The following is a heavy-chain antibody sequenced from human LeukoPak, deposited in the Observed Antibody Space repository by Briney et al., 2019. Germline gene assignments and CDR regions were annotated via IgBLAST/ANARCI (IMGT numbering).Heavy chain of an antibody. J-gene: IGHJ4*02. CDR1: GGSFSGYY. V-gene: IGHV4-34*01. D-gene: IGHD1-26*01. Sequence: SETLSLTCAVYGGSFSGYYWSWIRQPPGKGLEWIGEINHSGSTNYNPSLKSRVTISVDTSKNQFSLKLSSVTAADTAVYYCARRYSGSYHFDYWGQGTLVTVSS. CDR3: ARRYSGSYHFDY. CDR2: INHSGST.